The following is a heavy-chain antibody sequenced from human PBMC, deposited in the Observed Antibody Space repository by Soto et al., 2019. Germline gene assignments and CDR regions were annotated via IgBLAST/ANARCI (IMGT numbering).Heavy chain of an antibody. J-gene: IGHJ6*02. CDR3: AWAFGYSYYYGQDV. CDR1: GYSLSSGDY. Sequence: TPTVSLTCAVSGYSLSSGDYWVWLRHPPGKGLEWIGSIYHSGSTYYNPSLKSRVTISVDTSKSQFSLKLSSVTAADTAVYYCAWAFGYSYYYGQDVRAQRPT. CDR2: IYHSGST. V-gene: IGHV4-38-2*01. D-gene: IGHD4-4*01.